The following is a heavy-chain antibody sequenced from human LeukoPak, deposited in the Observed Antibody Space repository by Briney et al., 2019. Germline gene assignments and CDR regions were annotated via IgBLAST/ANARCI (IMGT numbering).Heavy chain of an antibody. CDR2: ISSSAISI. D-gene: IGHD2/OR15-2a*01. CDR1: GFTFSSYE. J-gene: IGHJ6*03. CDR3: ARASYCSSTTTSPYYYYMDV. V-gene: IGHV3-48*03. Sequence: PGGSLRLSCAASGFTFSSYEMNWVRQAPGKGLECVSYISSSAISIYYADSVKGRFTISRDNAKNSLYLQMNSLRAEDTAVYYCARASYCSSTTTSPYYYYMDVWGKGTTVTVSS.